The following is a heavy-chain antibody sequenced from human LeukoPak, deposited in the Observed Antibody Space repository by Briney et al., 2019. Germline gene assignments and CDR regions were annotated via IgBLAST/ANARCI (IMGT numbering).Heavy chain of an antibody. CDR3: AKVALMGLYAYYMDV. D-gene: IGHD2-8*01. CDR1: GFTFSSYA. J-gene: IGHJ6*03. V-gene: IGHV3-23*01. CDR2: ISGSGGST. Sequence: PGGSLRLSCAAPGFTFSSYAMSWVRQAPGKGLEWVSAISGSGGSTYYADSVKGRFTISRDNSKNTLYLQMNSLRAEDTAVYYCAKVALMGLYAYYMDVWGKGTTVTVSS.